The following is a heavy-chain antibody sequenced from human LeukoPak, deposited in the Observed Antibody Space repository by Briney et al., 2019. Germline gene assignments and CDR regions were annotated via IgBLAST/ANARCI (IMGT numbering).Heavy chain of an antibody. J-gene: IGHJ5*02. CDR1: GGSFSGYY. CDR2: INHSGST. CDR3: ARGEYCSSTSCYPNWFDP. Sequence: TSETLSLTCAVYGGSFSGYYWSWIRQPPGKGLEWIGEINHSGSTNYNPSLKSRVTISVDTSKNQFSLKLSSVTAADTAVYYCARGEYCSSTSCYPNWFDPWGQGTLVTVSS. V-gene: IGHV4-34*01. D-gene: IGHD2-2*01.